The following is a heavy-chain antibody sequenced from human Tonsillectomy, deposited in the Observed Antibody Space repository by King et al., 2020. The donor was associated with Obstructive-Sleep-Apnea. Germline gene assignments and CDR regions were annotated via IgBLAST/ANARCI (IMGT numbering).Heavy chain of an antibody. J-gene: IGHJ3*01. CDR2: IYGDGDK. D-gene: IGHD3-10*01. Sequence: TLKESGPTVVKPTETLTLTCTFSGFSITRGGVGVGWIRQPPGKALEWLALIYGDGDKRLSPSLENRLTVSNDIPKNEVVLTVNKVDPADPATYYCAHWVSGWLQFGVRDAFDVWGQGIVVAVTS. V-gene: IGHV2-5*02. CDR3: AHWVSGWLQFGVRDAFDV. CDR1: GFSITRGGVG.